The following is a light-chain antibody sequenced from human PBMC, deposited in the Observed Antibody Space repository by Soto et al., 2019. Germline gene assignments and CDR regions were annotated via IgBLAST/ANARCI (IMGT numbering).Light chain of an antibody. Sequence: QAVLTQPRSVSGSPGDSVAISCTGTSSDVGVYNYVSWYQQYPGKAPKIMIYDVSKRPSGVPDRFSGSKSDNTASLTISGLQAEDEADYYCCSYAGSYNFVFGIGTKVTVL. V-gene: IGLV2-11*01. CDR2: DVS. J-gene: IGLJ1*01. CDR3: CSYAGSYNFV. CDR1: SSDVGVYNY.